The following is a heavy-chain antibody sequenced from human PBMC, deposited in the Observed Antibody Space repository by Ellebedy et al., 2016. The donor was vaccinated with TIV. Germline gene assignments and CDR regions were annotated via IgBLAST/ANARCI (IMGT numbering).Heavy chain of an antibody. J-gene: IGHJ5*02. D-gene: IGHD3-3*01. CDR3: AEDYDFWSGYFGGDKNWFDP. CDR2: IIPIFGTA. CDR1: GGTFSSYA. V-gene: IGHV1-69*06. Sequence: SVKVSXXASGGTFSSYAISWVRQAPGQGLEWMGGIIPIFGTANYAQKFQGRVTITADKSTSTAYMELSSLRSEDTAVYYCAEDYDFWSGYFGGDKNWFDPWGQGNLVTVSS.